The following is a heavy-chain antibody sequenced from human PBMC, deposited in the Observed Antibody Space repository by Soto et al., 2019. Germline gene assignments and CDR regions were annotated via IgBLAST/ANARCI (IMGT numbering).Heavy chain of an antibody. V-gene: IGHV4-4*07. CDR2: VYSSGGT. CDR1: GGSMSSYY. Sequence: SETLSLTCTVSGGSMSSYYWTWIRQPAGKGLEWIGRVYSSGGTHYNPSLKSRVTISLDTSKNQFSLRLLSVTDADTAVYYCARGQRFSDWFDPWGQGTLVTSPQ. CDR3: ARGQRFSDWFDP. J-gene: IGHJ5*02. D-gene: IGHD3-3*01.